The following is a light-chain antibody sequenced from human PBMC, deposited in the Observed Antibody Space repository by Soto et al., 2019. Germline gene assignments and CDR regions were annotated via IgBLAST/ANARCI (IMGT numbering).Light chain of an antibody. V-gene: IGKV3-11*01. CDR1: QSISSY. Sequence: EIVLTQSPAALSLSPGERATLSCRASQSISSYLAWYQQKPGQAPRLLIYDASSRATGIPARFSGSGSGTDFTLTISSLEPEDFAVYHCQQRSNWLWTFGQGTKVEIK. J-gene: IGKJ1*01. CDR3: QQRSNWLWT. CDR2: DAS.